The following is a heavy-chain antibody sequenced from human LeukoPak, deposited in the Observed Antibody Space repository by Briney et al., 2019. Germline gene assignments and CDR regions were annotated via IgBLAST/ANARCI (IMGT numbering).Heavy chain of an antibody. V-gene: IGHV3-48*01. CDR2: ISSSSNIM. Sequence: GGSLRLPCAASGFTFSSYSMNWVRQAPGKGLEWVSYISSSSNIMNYADSVKGRFTTSRDNAKNSLYLQMNSLRAEDTAVYYCARGAQWPYWGQGTLVTVSS. CDR3: ARGAQWPY. CDR1: GFTFSSYS. J-gene: IGHJ4*02. D-gene: IGHD6-19*01.